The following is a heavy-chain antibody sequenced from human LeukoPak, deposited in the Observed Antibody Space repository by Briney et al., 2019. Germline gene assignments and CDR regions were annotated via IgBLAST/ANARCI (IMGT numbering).Heavy chain of an antibody. D-gene: IGHD6-13*01. CDR3: AITYSSSWDEYFQH. CDR2: IDPSDSYT. CDR1: RYSFTSYW. Sequence: GESLRISCKGSRYSFTSYWISWVRQMSGKGLEWMGRIDPSDSYTNYSPSFQGHVTISAGKSISTAYLQWSSLKASDTAMYYCAITYSSSWDEYFQHWGQGTLVTVSS. J-gene: IGHJ1*01. V-gene: IGHV5-10-1*01.